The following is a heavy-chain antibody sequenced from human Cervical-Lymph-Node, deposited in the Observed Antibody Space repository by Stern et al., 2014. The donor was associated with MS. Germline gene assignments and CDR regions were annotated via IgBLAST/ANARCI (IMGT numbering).Heavy chain of an antibody. D-gene: IGHD3-10*01. J-gene: IGHJ4*02. CDR2: INHSWTT. CDR1: GGSFTNFY. Sequence: QVQLQQWGAGLLKPSETLSLTCAVYGGSFTNFYWGWIRQPPGKGLEWIGDINHSWTTNYSPSLKNRVSMSVDTSKNQFSLKLTSVTAADTAVYFCARGGDSKHGSGTYSVRYWSQGTQVTV. V-gene: IGHV4-34*01. CDR3: ARGGDSKHGSGTYSVRY.